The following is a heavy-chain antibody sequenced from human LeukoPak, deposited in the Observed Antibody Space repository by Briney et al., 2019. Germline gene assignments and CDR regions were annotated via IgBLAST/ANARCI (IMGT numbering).Heavy chain of an antibody. CDR1: GYTLTDYY. CDR3: ARDLGSALYPDH. D-gene: IGHD3-16*01. CDR2: INPNSGDT. J-gene: IGHJ4*02. V-gene: IGHV1-2*02. Sequence: ASVKVSCKASGYTLTDYYLHWVRQAPGQGPEWMGWINPNSGDTFYAQNFQGRVTMTRDTSISTAYMELRSLQSDDTAMYYCARDLGSALYPDHWGQGTLVTVSS.